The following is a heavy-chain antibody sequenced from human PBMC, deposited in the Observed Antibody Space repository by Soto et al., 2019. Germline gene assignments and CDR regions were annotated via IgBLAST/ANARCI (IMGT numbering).Heavy chain of an antibody. J-gene: IGHJ4*02. V-gene: IGHV1-18*01. CDR1: GYTFTSFG. D-gene: IGHD1-1*01. CDR3: ARFLQLRPLDY. CDR2: ITISNGNT. Sequence: QVQLVQSGGEVKKPGASVKVSCKASGYTFTSFGISWVRQAPGQGPEFMGWITISNGNTSYARKFQDRVTMTTDTSTNTADMELRSLRSDDTALYYCARFLQLRPLDYWGQGTLVTVSS.